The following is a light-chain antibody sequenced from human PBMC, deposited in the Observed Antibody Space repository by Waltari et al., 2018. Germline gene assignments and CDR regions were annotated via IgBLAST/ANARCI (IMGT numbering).Light chain of an antibody. V-gene: IGKV2-24*01. Sequence: DIVMTQTPLSSAVTLGQPASISCRSSQNLVHSDGNTYLSWLQQRPGQPPRLLIYRVSNRCPGVPDRVSGSGAGTDFTLKISRVEAEDVGIYYCLQATQFRTFGQGTKVEIK. J-gene: IGKJ1*01. CDR1: QNLVHSDGNTY. CDR3: LQATQFRT. CDR2: RVS.